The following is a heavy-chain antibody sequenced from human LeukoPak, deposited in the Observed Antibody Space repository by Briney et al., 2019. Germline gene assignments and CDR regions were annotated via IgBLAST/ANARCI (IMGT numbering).Heavy chain of an antibody. J-gene: IGHJ5*02. CDR3: ARSSTVTRKGSWFDP. CDR1: GFTLSTYS. V-gene: IGHV3-21*01. CDR2: ITAGGGNK. Sequence: GGSLRLSCAASGFTLSTYSMSWVRQAPGKGLEWVSTITAGGGNKDYADSVKGRFTISRDNAKNSLYLQMNSLRAEDTAVYYCARSSTVTRKGSWFDPWGQGTLVTVSS. D-gene: IGHD4-17*01.